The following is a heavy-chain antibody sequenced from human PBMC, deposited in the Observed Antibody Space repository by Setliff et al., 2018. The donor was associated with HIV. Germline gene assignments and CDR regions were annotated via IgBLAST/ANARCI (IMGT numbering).Heavy chain of an antibody. Sequence: LRLSCVASGTDLNVGYMSWIRQAPGKGPEWVSYISNSSHDIAYLDSVKGRFTISRDNAKNSLYLQMNSLRAEDTAFYYCVKDRGAWLQGTFDYWGQGTLVTVSS. CDR3: VKDRGAWLQGTFDY. CDR1: GTDLNVGY. CDR2: ISNSSHDI. J-gene: IGHJ4*02. V-gene: IGHV3-11*05. D-gene: IGHD5-12*01.